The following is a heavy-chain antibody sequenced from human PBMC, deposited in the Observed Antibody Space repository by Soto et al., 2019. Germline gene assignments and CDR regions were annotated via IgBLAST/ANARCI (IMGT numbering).Heavy chain of an antibody. D-gene: IGHD1-1*01. Sequence: QVHLVQSGAEVRKPRASVKVSCKGSGYGFNTYGITWVRQAPGQGLEWMAWISAHNGNTNYAQKLQGRVTVTRDTSTSTAYMELRSLRSDDTAVYYCARGRYGDYWGQGALVTVSS. CDR2: ISAHNGNT. V-gene: IGHV1-18*01. CDR3: ARGRYGDY. J-gene: IGHJ4*02. CDR1: GYGFNTYG.